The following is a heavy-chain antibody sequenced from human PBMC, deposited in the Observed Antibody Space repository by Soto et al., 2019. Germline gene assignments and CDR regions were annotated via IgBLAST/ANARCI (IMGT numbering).Heavy chain of an antibody. CDR3: AKDLSSGWPYFDY. V-gene: IGHV3-23*01. CDR1: GFTFSSYA. CDR2: ISGSGGST. D-gene: IGHD6-19*01. J-gene: IGHJ4*02. Sequence: PGGSLRLSCAASGFTFSSYAMSWVRQAPGKGLEWVSAISGSGGSTYYADSVKGRFTTSRDNSKNTLYPQMNSLRAEDTAVYYCAKDLSSGWPYFDYWGQGTLVTVSS.